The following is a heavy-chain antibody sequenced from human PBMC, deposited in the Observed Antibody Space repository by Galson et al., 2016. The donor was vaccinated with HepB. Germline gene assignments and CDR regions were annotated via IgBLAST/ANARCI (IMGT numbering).Heavy chain of an antibody. CDR2: ISGSGGST. CDR1: GFTFSSYA. Sequence: SLRLSCAASGFTFSSYAMSWVRQAPGKGLEWVSAISGSGGSTYYADSVKGRFTISRDNSKNTLYLQMNSLRAEDTAVYYCAKELHDYSNFRPYYCARHEDYGDLLDYWGQGTLVTVSS. D-gene: IGHD4-11*01. J-gene: IGHJ4*02. CDR3: AKELHDYSNFRPYYCARHEDYGDLLDY. V-gene: IGHV3-23*01.